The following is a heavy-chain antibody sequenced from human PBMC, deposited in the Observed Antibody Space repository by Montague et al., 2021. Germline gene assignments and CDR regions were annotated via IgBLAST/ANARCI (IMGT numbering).Heavy chain of an antibody. CDR1: GFTLNNYF. D-gene: IGHD6-13*01. J-gene: IGHJ4*02. CDR3: ARVGLTVAAGMIDY. Sequence: SLRLSCAASGFTLNNYFTSWFRQAPGKGLEWVPYIGTSSSFTRYADSVKGRFTISRDNAMSSLYLQMTAVRGGDTAVYYCARVGLTVAAGMIDYWGQGTLVTVSS. V-gene: IGHV3-11*06. CDR2: IGTSSSFT.